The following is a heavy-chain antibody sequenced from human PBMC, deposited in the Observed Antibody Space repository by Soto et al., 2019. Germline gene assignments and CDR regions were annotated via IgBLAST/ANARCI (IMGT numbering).Heavy chain of an antibody. J-gene: IGHJ4*02. D-gene: IGHD1-1*01. CDR3: ARGYGHAY. V-gene: IGHV1-18*01. CDR1: GYTFSKYG. CDR2: ISAYNGDT. Sequence: QVQLVQSGAEVKKPGASVKVSCKASGYTFSKYGIIWVRQAPGQGLEWMGWISAYNGDTNYAQKRQGRVTMTTDTSTSTVYIELRSLRSADTAVYYSARGYGHAYWGKGTPVTVSS.